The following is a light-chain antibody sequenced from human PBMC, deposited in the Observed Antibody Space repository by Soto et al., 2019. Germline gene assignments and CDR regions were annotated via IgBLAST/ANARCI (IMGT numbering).Light chain of an antibody. J-gene: IGKJ5*01. CDR1: QSVDNN. V-gene: IGKV3-15*01. CDR3: QQYNDRPPIT. CDR2: GSF. Sequence: EIVMTQSPVTLSASPGESATLSCRASQSVDNNVAWYQQKPGQAPRLLIVGSFARATGIPARFSGSGSGPEFTLTISGLQSEDFAVYYCQQYNDRPPITFGQGTRLEI.